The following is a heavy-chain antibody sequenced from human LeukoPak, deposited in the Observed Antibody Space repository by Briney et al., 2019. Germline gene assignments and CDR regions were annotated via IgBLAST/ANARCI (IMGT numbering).Heavy chain of an antibody. CDR3: ARGPIGYDYVWGSWFDS. V-gene: IGHV4-59*11. CDR2: LYYSGST. D-gene: IGHD3-16*01. J-gene: IGHJ5*01. Sequence: SETLSLTCTVSGGSISSHYWNWIRQPPGKGLEWNGHLYYSGSTNYNPSLKSRVTISVDMSRTQFSLRLTSVNAADTAVYYCARGPIGYDYVWGSWFDSWGQGTLVTVSS. CDR1: GGSISSHY.